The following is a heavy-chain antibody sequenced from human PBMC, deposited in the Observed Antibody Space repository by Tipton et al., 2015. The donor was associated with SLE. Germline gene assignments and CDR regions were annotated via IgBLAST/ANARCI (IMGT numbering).Heavy chain of an antibody. CDR3: ARGPLYYDFKSGYQRPYGLDV. J-gene: IGHJ6*02. Sequence: TLSLTCIVSGDSISSSSYYWSWIRQYPGKGLEWIGCISYSGSTNYNSSLKSRLTISVDTSKNQFSLKVNSVTAADTAVYYCARGPLYYDFKSGYQRPYGLDVWGQGTTVSVSS. D-gene: IGHD3-3*01. CDR2: ISYSGST. CDR1: GDSISSSSYY. V-gene: IGHV4-31*03.